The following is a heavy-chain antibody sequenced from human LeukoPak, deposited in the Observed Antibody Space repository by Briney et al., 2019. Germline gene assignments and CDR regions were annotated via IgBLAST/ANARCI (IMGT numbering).Heavy chain of an antibody. Sequence: ASVKVSCKASGYTFTSYAMHWVRQAPGQGLEWMGWINAGNGNTKYSQKFQGRVTITRDTSASTAYMELRSLRSDDTAVYYCARDGEVAGTLYYYGMDVWGQGTTVTVSS. J-gene: IGHJ6*02. V-gene: IGHV1-3*01. CDR1: GYTFTSYA. D-gene: IGHD6-19*01. CDR2: INAGNGNT. CDR3: ARDGEVAGTLYYYGMDV.